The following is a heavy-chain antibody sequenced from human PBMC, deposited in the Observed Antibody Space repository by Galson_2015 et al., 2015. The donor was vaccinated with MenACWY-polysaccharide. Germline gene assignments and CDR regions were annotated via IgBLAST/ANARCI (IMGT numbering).Heavy chain of an antibody. CDR1: GGSVKNSY. J-gene: IGHJ4*02. Sequence: TLSLTCSLSGGSVKNSYWSWFRQPPGKGLEWIGYIFYTGSTTYNPSLKSRVTISIDASESHSSLNLTSVTAADTAVYYCARGRALTDYWGQGTLVTVSS. V-gene: IGHV4-59*02. CDR2: IFYTGST. CDR3: ARGRALTDY.